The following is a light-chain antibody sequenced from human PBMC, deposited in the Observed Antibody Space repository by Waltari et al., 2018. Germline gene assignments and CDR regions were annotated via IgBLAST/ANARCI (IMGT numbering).Light chain of an antibody. CDR1: QSVSTY. V-gene: IGKV3-11*01. Sequence: EIVLTQSPATLSLSPGDGATLSCRASQSVSTYLAWYQEKPGKAPRLLIYDASNGATGIPARFSGSGSGTDFTLTISGLEPEDSAVYYCQHRFNWPLTFGGGTKVEIK. J-gene: IGKJ4*01. CDR3: QHRFNWPLT. CDR2: DAS.